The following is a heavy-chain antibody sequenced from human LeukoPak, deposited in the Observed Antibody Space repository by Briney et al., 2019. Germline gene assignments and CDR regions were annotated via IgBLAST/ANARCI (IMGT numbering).Heavy chain of an antibody. D-gene: IGHD2-2*01. CDR2: IRDKANSYAT. CDR1: GFTFSTYT. CDR3: TRWDCTTTGCYPFDY. J-gene: IGHJ4*02. Sequence: PGGSLRLSCAASGFTFSTYTMYWVRHPPGKGLEWVGRIRDKANSYATAYIASVKGRFTISRDDSKNTAYLQMSSLKTEDTAVYYCTRWDCTTTGCYPFDYWGQGTLVTVSS. V-gene: IGHV3-73*01.